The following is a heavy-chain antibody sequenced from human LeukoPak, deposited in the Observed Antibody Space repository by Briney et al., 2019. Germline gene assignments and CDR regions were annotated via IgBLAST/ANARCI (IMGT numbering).Heavy chain of an antibody. J-gene: IGHJ6*03. V-gene: IGHV4-61*02. CDR1: GGSINSGSFY. CDR3: ARVGRVGSSNYYYYMDV. Sequence: PSETLSLTCTVSGGSINSGSFYWSWIRQPAGKGLEWIGRIYTSGSTNYNPSLKSRVTISVDTSKNQFSLKLSSVTAADTAVYYCARVGRVGSSNYYYYMDVWGKGTTVTVSS. D-gene: IGHD2-2*01. CDR2: IYTSGST.